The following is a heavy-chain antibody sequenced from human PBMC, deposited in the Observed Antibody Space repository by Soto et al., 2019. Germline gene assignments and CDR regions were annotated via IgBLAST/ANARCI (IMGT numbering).Heavy chain of an antibody. CDR1: GYTFSNYG. CDR2: ISAYNDDT. J-gene: IGHJ4*02. Sequence: QVQLVQSGGEVKKSGASVKVSCKASGYTFSNYGISWVRQAPGQGLEWVGWISAYNDDTNYAQKFQGRVTMTTDTSTSTAYMELRSLRSDDTAVYYCARAGGSGSYADFDYWGQGTLVTVSS. D-gene: IGHD3-10*01. CDR3: ARAGGSGSYADFDY. V-gene: IGHV1-18*01.